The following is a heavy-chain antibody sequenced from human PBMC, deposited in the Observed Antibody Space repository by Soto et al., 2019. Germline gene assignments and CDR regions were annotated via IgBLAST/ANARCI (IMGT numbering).Heavy chain of an antibody. CDR3: ARIGFLGADGYNWYFEL. J-gene: IGHJ2*01. Sequence: QVQLVQSGAEVKKPGSSVKVSCKASGGTFSSYAISWVRQAPGQGLEWMGGLIPIFGTANYAQKVQARVTITADESTSTAEMELGSLRSEDTAVYYCARIGFLGADGYNWYFELWGRGTLVAVSS. CDR2: LIPIFGTA. CDR1: GGTFSSYA. D-gene: IGHD6-13*01. V-gene: IGHV1-69*01.